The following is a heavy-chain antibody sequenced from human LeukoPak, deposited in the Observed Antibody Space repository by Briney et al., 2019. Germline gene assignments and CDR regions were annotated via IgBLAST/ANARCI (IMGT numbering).Heavy chain of an antibody. V-gene: IGHV1-2*02. Sequence: ASVKVSCKASGYTFTGYYMHWVRQAPGQGLEWMGWINPNSGGTNYAQKFQGRVTMTRDTSISTAYMELSRLRSDDTAVYYCARAYRGYSYGFDYWGQGTLVTVSS. CDR2: INPNSGGT. CDR3: ARAYRGYSYGFDY. D-gene: IGHD5-18*01. CDR1: GYTFTGYY. J-gene: IGHJ4*02.